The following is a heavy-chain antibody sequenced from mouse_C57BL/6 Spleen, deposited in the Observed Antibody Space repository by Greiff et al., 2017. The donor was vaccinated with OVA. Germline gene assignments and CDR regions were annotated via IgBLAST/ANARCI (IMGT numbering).Heavy chain of an antibody. V-gene: IGHV1-82*01. Sequence: VQLQQSGPELVKPGASVKISCKASGYAFSSSWMNWVKQRPGKGLEWIGRIYPGDGDTNYNGKFKGKATLTADKSSSTAYMQLSSLTSEDSAVYFCARCHYDYDWYFDVWGTRTTVTVSS. CDR1: GYAFSSSW. J-gene: IGHJ1*03. CDR2: IYPGDGDT. D-gene: IGHD2-4*01. CDR3: ARCHYDYDWYFDV.